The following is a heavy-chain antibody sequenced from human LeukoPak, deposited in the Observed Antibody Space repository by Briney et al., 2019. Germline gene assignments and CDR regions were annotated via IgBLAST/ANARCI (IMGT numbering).Heavy chain of an antibody. D-gene: IGHD3-16*01. CDR2: ISYDGSNK. J-gene: IGHJ4*02. CDR3: ARGGGFDY. V-gene: IGHV3-30-3*01. Sequence: GGSLRLSCAASGFTFSSYAMHWVRQAPGKGLEWVAVISYDGSNKYYADSVKGRFTISRDNSKNTLYLQMNSLRAEDTAVYYCARGGGFDYWGQGTLVTVSS. CDR1: GFTFSSYA.